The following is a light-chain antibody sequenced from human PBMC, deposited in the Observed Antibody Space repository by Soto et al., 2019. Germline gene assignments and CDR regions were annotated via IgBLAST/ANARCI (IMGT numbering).Light chain of an antibody. J-gene: IGKJ1*01. CDR1: QGIRSD. CDR3: LQHSSYPWT. Sequence: DIQMTQSPSSLSASVGDRVTITCRASQGIRSDLGWFQQTPGKAPKRLIYDASSLQSGVPSRFSGSGSGTELTLTISSLQPEDFATYYCLQHSSYPWTFGQGTKVEIK. V-gene: IGKV1-17*01. CDR2: DAS.